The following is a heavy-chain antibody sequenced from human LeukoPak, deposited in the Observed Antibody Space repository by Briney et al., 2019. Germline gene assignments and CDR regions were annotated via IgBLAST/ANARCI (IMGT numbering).Heavy chain of an antibody. V-gene: IGHV3-33*01. CDR1: GFTFSSYG. D-gene: IGHD1-26*01. CDR2: IWSDGSNK. J-gene: IGHJ4*02. Sequence: GSLILSCEASGFTFSSYGIHWVRQAPGKGLEWVAVIWSDGSNKYYADSVKGRFTISRDNSKDTLYLQLNSLRAEDTAVYYCARASGSFDYWGQGTLVSVSS. CDR3: ARASGSFDY.